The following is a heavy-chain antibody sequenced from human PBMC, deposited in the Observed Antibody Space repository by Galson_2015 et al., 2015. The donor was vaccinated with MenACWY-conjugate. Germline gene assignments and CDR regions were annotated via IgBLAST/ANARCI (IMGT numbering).Heavy chain of an antibody. D-gene: IGHD6-13*01. CDR3: ARTAGSVPP. V-gene: IGHV3-30*07. CDR1: GFTFSSYT. Sequence: SLRLSCAASGFTFSSYTMHWVRQAPGKGLEWVAAMSYDGSNKYYADSVKGRFTISRDNAENSLYLQMDSLRVEDTAVYYCARTAGSVPPWGQGTLVTVSS. J-gene: IGHJ5*02. CDR2: MSYDGSNK.